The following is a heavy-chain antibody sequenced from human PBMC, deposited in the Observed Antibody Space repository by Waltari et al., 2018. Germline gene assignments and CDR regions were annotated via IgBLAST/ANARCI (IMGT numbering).Heavy chain of an antibody. CDR2: IKSKSDGAIT. V-gene: IGHV3-15*01. D-gene: IGHD7-27*01. Sequence: AWLTWVRQAPGKGLEWVGRIKSKSDGAITDFAAPVRGRFSISRDDSQNMVFLQMNSLRTEDTAVYYCTTLDAPWGGWGHGTLVTVSS. CDR1: AW. J-gene: IGHJ4*01. CDR3: TTLDAPWGG.